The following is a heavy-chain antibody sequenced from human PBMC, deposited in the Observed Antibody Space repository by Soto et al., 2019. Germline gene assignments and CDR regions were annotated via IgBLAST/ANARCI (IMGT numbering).Heavy chain of an antibody. Sequence: SETLSLTCTVSGGSISRGGYYWSWIRQHPGKGLEWIGYIYYSGSTYYNPSLKSRVTISVDTSKNQYSLKLSSVTAADTAVYYCAREVTMIDDGDAFDIWGQGTMVTVSS. D-gene: IGHD3-22*01. CDR1: GGSISRGGYY. J-gene: IGHJ3*02. CDR2: IYYSGST. CDR3: AREVTMIDDGDAFDI. V-gene: IGHV4-31*03.